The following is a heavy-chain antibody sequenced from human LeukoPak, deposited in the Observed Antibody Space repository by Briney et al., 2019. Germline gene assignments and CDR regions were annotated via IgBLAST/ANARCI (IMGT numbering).Heavy chain of an antibody. CDR2: IISNGIVT. D-gene: IGHD3-22*01. Sequence: GGSLRLSCAASGFTFSSYAIHWVRQAPGKGLKYVSAIISNGIVTYYADSVKGRFTISRDDSKNTLYLQMGSLRAGDMAVYYCARRADSSGSYHHAFDIWGQGTMVTVSS. CDR3: ARRADSSGSYHHAFDI. V-gene: IGHV3-64*02. J-gene: IGHJ3*02. CDR1: GFTFSSYA.